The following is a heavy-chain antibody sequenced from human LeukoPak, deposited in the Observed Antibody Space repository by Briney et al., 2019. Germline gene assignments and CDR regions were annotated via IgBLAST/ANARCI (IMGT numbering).Heavy chain of an antibody. CDR3: ARDDLAAAGTSRTY. V-gene: IGHV1-18*01. CDR2: ISAYNGNT. CDR1: DYTFTSYG. J-gene: IGHJ4*02. Sequence: ASVKVSCKASDYTFTSYGISWVRQAPGQGLEWMGWISAYNGNTNYAQKLQGRVTMTTDTSTSTAYMELRSLRSDDTAVYYCARDDLAAAGTSRTYWGQGTLVTVSS. D-gene: IGHD6-13*01.